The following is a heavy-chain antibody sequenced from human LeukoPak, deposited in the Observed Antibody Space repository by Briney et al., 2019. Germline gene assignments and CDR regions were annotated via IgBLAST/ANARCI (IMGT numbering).Heavy chain of an antibody. CDR3: ARDVGDSGSYSFDY. J-gene: IGHJ4*02. CDR1: GFTFSSYA. Sequence: GGSLRLSCAASGFTFSSYAMSWVRQAPGKGLEWVSVIYSGGSTYYADSVKGRFTISRDNSKNTLYLQMNSLRAEDTAVYYCARDVGDSGSYSFDYWGQGTLVTVSS. D-gene: IGHD1-26*01. V-gene: IGHV3-53*01. CDR2: IYSGGST.